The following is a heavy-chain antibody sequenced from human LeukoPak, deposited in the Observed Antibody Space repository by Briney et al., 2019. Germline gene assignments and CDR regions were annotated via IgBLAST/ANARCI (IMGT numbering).Heavy chain of an antibody. D-gene: IGHD6-19*01. J-gene: IGHJ4*02. V-gene: IGHV3-30*01. Sequence: GGSLRLSCAASGFTFSSYAMHWVRQAPGKGLEWVAFISYDRSNKYYADSVKGRFTISRDNSKNTLYLQMNSLRAEDTAVYYCARDPSVAGLFDYWGQGTLVTVSS. CDR3: ARDPSVAGLFDY. CDR2: ISYDRSNK. CDR1: GFTFSSYA.